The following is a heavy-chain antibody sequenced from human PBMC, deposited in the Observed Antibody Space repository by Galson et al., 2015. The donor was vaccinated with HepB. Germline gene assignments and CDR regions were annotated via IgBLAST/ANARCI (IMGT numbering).Heavy chain of an antibody. CDR3: ARGRAARLRGWFDP. CDR2: ISHSGST. Sequence: SETLSLTCAVYGGSFSGYYWSWIRQPPGKGLEWIGEISHSGSTNYNPSLKSRVTISVDTSKNQFSLKLSSVTAADTAVYYCARGRAARLRGWFDPWGQGTLVTVSS. J-gene: IGHJ5*02. V-gene: IGHV4-34*01. D-gene: IGHD6-6*01. CDR1: GGSFSGYY.